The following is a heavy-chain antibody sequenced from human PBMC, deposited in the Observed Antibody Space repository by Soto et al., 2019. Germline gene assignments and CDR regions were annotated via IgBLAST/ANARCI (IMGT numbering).Heavy chain of an antibody. CDR1: GFTFSSYA. Sequence: PGGSLRLSCAASGFTFSSYAMSWVRQAPGKGLEWVSAISGSGGSTYYADSVKGRFTISRDNSKNKLYLQMNSLRAEDTAVYYCAGTLRYFDWLLSGEDYFDYWGQGTLVTVSS. CDR2: ISGSGGST. J-gene: IGHJ4*02. CDR3: AGTLRYFDWLLSGEDYFDY. D-gene: IGHD3-9*01. V-gene: IGHV3-23*01.